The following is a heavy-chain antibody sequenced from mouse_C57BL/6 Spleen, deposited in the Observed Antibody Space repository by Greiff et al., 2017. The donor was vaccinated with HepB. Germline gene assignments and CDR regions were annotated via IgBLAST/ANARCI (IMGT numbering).Heavy chain of an antibody. CDR2: ISDGGSYT. CDR3: ARDGVGTRAMDY. J-gene: IGHJ4*01. Sequence: EVKLVESGGGLVKPGGSLKLSCAASGFTFSSYAMSWVRQTPEKRLEWVATISDGGSYTYYPDNVKGRFTISRDNAKNNLYLQMSHLKSEDTAMYYCARDGVGTRAMDYWGQGTSVTVSS. V-gene: IGHV5-4*01. CDR1: GFTFSSYA. D-gene: IGHD1-1*02.